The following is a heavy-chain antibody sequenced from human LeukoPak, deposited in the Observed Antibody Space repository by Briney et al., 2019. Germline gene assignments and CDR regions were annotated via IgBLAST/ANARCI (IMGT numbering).Heavy chain of an antibody. CDR2: MKQDGSEK. Sequence: GGSLRLSCATSGLTFSKYWMSWVRQAPGKGLEWVANMKQDGSEKESVDSVKGRFTISRDNAKNSLYLQISSLRAEDTAVYYCARRRLGDQYPADAFDMWGQGTMVTVSS. CDR3: ARRRLGDQYPADAFDM. J-gene: IGHJ3*02. D-gene: IGHD3-16*01. CDR1: GLTFSKYW. V-gene: IGHV3-7*01.